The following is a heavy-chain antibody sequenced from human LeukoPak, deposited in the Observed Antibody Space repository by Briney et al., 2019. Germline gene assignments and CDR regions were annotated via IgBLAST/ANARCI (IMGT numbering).Heavy chain of an antibody. J-gene: IGHJ4*02. D-gene: IGHD6-13*01. CDR1: GFTFSSYG. CDR3: AKEGSSWSAYFDF. V-gene: IGHV3-30*18. CDR2: MSFDGSDK. Sequence: GGSLRLSCAASGFTFSSYGMHCVRQAPGKGPEWVAVMSFDGSDKYYADSVKGRFTISRDNSRNTLYLQMNSLRAEDTAVYSCAKEGSSWSAYFDFWGQGTLVTVSS.